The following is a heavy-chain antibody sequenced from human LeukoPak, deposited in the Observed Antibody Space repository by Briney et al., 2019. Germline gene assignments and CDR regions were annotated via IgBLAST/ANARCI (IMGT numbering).Heavy chain of an antibody. CDR3: ARSGTIIAAAGPFDP. CDR1: GGSISSSNW. CDR2: IYHSGST. V-gene: IGHV4-4*02. J-gene: IGHJ5*02. Sequence: SETLSLTCAVSGGSISSSNWWSWVRQPPGKGLEWIGEIYHSGSTNYNPSLKSRVTISVDKSKNQFSLKLSSVTAADTAVYYCARSGTIIAAAGPFDPWGQGTLVTVSS. D-gene: IGHD6-13*01.